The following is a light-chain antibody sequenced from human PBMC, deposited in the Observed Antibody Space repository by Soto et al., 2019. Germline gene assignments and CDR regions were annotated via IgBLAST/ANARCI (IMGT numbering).Light chain of an antibody. CDR3: QQLGGSYS. V-gene: IGKV3-20*01. CDR1: QTVTDSY. J-gene: IGKJ4*01. Sequence: IVLTQSAGALSLSPGESATLSCRASQTVTDSYLAWYQQTPGQAPRLLIYGTSNRAAGVPNRFRGAGSGTDFTLTISRLEPEDFAVYYCQQLGGSYSSGGGTKV. CDR2: GTS.